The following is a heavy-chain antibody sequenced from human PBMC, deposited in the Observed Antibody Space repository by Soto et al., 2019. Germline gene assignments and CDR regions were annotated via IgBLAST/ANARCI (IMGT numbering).Heavy chain of an antibody. Sequence: GGSLRLSCAASGFTFCSYSMNWVRQAPGKGLEWVSSISSSSSYIYYADSVKGRFTISRDNAKNSLYLQMNSLRAEDTAVYYCARGGNSSSWYLPYYYDYGMDVWGQGTTVTVSS. CDR3: ARGGNSSSWYLPYYYDYGMDV. D-gene: IGHD6-13*01. J-gene: IGHJ6*02. V-gene: IGHV3-21*01. CDR1: GFTFCSYS. CDR2: ISSSSSYI.